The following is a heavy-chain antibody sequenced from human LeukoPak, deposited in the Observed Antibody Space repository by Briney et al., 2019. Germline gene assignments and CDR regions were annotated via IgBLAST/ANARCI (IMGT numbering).Heavy chain of an antibody. CDR2: IYYSGST. CDR1: GGSISSYY. Sequence: SETLSLTCTVSGGSISSYYWSWIRQPPGKGLEWIGYIYYSGSTNYNPSLKSRVTISVDTSNNQFSLKLSSVTAADTAVYYCARAGRVAATPGKFDYWGQGTLVTVSS. CDR3: ARAGRVAATPGKFDY. D-gene: IGHD2-15*01. V-gene: IGHV4-59*01. J-gene: IGHJ4*02.